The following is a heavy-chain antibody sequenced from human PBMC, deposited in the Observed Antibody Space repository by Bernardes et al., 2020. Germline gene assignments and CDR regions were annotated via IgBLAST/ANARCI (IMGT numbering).Heavy chain of an antibody. Sequence: GGSLRLSCAASGFTVSTHYMSWVRQAPGKGLEWVSLIYAGGSTYYAESVKARFTISRDNSKNTVYLQMNSLRAEDTAVYFCARESTALSLFDYWGQGTLVTVSS. CDR3: ARESTALSLFDY. V-gene: IGHV3-66*01. D-gene: IGHD2-21*02. CDR2: IYAGGST. CDR1: GFTVSTHY. J-gene: IGHJ4*02.